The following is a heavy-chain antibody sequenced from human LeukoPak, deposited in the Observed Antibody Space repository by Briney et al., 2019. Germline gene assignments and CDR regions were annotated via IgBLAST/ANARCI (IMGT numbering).Heavy chain of an antibody. D-gene: IGHD2/OR15-2a*01. Sequence: ASVKPSGNASGHTFTHFVVSWLPRSPVQGLEWRGWISAYNVNTKSAHKLKGRVTMTTYTSTSTAYIELRSRRADDTDTHYCVSDLGTWEILRGIFYDFWGQGTVVTVSS. CDR1: GHTFTHFV. CDR2: ISAYNVNT. J-gene: IGHJ4*02. CDR3: VSDLGTWEILRGIFYDF. V-gene: IGHV1-18*01.